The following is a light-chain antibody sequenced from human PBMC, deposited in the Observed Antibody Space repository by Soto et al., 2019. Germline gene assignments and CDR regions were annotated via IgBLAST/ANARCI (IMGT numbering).Light chain of an antibody. CDR2: EVS. CDR3: SSYTSSSTPYV. V-gene: IGLV2-14*01. J-gene: IGLJ1*01. CDR1: SSDVGGYNY. Sequence: QSVLTQPASVSGSPGQSITISCTGTSSDVGGYNYVSWYQQHPGKAPKIMIYEVSNRPSGVSNRFSGSKSGNTASLTISGLQDEEEADYYCSSYTSSSTPYVFGTGTKVTVL.